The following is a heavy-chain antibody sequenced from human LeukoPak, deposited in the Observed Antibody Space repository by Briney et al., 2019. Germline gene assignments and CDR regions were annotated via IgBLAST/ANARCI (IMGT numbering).Heavy chain of an antibody. J-gene: IGHJ5*02. CDR2: ISSSGSTI. V-gene: IGHV3-48*03. Sequence: GGSLRLSCAASGFTFSSYEMNWVRQAPGKGLEWVSYISSSGSTIYYADSAKGRFTISRDNAKNSLYLQMNSLRVGDTAVYYCARSAGTWFDPWGQGTLATVSS. CDR1: GFTFSSYE. D-gene: IGHD1-1*01. CDR3: ARSAGTWFDP.